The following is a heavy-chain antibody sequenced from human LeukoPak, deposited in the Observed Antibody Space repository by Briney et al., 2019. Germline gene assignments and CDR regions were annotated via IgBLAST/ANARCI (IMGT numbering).Heavy chain of an antibody. CDR1: GFTFSSYA. CDR3: ARGGGSGSYYGPIDF. J-gene: IGHJ4*02. Sequence: GGSLRLSCAASGFTFSSYAMSWVRQAPGKGLEWVSAISGSGGSTYYADSVKGRFTISRDNAKNSLHLQMNSLRVEDTALYHCARGGGSGSYYGPIDFWGQGTLVIVSS. D-gene: IGHD3-10*01. CDR2: ISGSGGST. V-gene: IGHV3-23*01.